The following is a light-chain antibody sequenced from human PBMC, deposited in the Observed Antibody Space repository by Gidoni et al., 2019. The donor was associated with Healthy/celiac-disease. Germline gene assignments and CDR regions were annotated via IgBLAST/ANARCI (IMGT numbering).Light chain of an antibody. CDR1: SSNIGAGYD. J-gene: IGLJ3*02. V-gene: IGLV1-40*01. CDR3: QSYDSSLSGSV. Sequence: QSVLTQPPSVSGAPGQRVTISCTGSSSNIGAGYDVHWYQQLPGTAPILLIYGNSNRPSGVPYRFSGSKSGTSASLAITGLQAEDEADYYCQSYDSSLSGSVFGGGTKLTVL. CDR2: GNS.